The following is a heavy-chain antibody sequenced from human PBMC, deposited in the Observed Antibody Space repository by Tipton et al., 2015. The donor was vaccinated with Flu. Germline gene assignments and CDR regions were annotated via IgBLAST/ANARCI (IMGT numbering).Heavy chain of an antibody. J-gene: IGHJ4*02. CDR1: GFTFSRYA. D-gene: IGHD6-19*01. CDR3: AKVIPELVAGHDS. Sequence: SLRLSCAASGFTFSRYAMSWVRQAPGKGLELVAAIRGAGGRWVAPVSGGGDAPLFADSVKGRFTISRDNFKSVLYLQMNSLRAEDTAVYYCAKVIPELVAGHDSWGQGTLVTVSS. CDR2: IRGAGGRWVAPVSGGGDAP. V-gene: IGHV3-23*01.